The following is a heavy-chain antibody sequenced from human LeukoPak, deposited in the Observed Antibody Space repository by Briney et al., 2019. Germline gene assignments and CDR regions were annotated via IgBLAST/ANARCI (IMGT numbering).Heavy chain of an antibody. CDR1: GYTLTELS. J-gene: IGHJ6*03. D-gene: IGHD3-3*01. CDR2: FDPEDGET. CDR3: ATVKPEWLLGYYYYYMDV. Sequence: GASVKVSCKVSGYTLTELSMHWVRQAPGKGLEWMGGFDPEDGETIYAQKFQGRVTMTEDTSTDTAYMELSSLRSEDTAVYYCATVKPEWLLGYYYYYMDVWGKGTTVTVSS. V-gene: IGHV1-24*01.